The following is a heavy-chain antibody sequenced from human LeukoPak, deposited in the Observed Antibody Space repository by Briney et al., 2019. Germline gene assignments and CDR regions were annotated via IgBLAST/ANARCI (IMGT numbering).Heavy chain of an antibody. CDR1: GGSISSYY. J-gene: IGHJ4*02. Sequence: SETLSLTCTVSGGSISSYYWSWIRQPPGKGLEWIGYIYNSGSTNYNPSLKSRVTISVDTSKNQFSLKLSSVTAADTAVYYCASSTTAARWHFDYWGQGTLVTVSS. CDR2: IYNSGST. CDR3: ASSTTAARWHFDY. D-gene: IGHD6-25*01. V-gene: IGHV4-59*01.